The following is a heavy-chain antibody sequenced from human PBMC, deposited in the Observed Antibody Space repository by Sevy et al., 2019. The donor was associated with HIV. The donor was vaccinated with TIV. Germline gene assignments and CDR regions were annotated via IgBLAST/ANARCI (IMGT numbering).Heavy chain of an antibody. CDR2: INPNSGGT. CDR1: GYTFTGYY. D-gene: IGHD6-13*01. Sequence: ASVKVSCKASGYTFTGYYMHWVRQAPGQGLEWMGRINPNSGGTNYGQKFQGRVTMTRDTSISTAYMELSRLRSDDTAVYYCARAYGSSWYLGYGMDVWGQGTTVTVSS. V-gene: IGHV1-2*06. J-gene: IGHJ6*02. CDR3: ARAYGSSWYLGYGMDV.